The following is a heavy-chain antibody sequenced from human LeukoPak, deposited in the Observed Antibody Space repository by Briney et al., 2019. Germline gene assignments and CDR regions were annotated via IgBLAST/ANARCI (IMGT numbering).Heavy chain of an antibody. CDR1: GGTFSSYA. CDR3: AMSVYPDFDWLSRFDY. D-gene: IGHD3-9*01. V-gene: IGHV1-69*05. CDR2: IIPIFGTA. Sequence: GSSVKVSCKASGGTFSSYAISWVRQAPGQGLEWMGGIIPIFGTANYARKFQGGVTITTDESTSTAYMELSSLRSEDTAVYYCAMSVYPDFDWLSRFDYWGQGTLVTVSS. J-gene: IGHJ4*02.